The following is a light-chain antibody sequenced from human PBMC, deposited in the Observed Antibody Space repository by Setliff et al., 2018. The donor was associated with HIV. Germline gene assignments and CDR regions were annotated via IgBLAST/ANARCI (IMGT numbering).Light chain of an antibody. V-gene: IGLV1-44*01. CDR3: AAWDDSLNGFV. CDR1: NSNIGSRT. Sequence: QSVLTQPPSASGTPGQRVTISCSGSNSNIGSRTVNRYQQLPGTAPKLLIYSDNRRPSGVPDRFSGSKSGTSASLAISGLQSEDEGDYNCAAWDDSLNGFVFGTGTKVTVL. J-gene: IGLJ1*01. CDR2: SDN.